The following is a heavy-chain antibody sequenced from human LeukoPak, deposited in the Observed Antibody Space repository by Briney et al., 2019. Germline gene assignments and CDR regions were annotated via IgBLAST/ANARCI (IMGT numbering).Heavy chain of an antibody. V-gene: IGHV3-48*03. CDR2: ISSSGGTI. J-gene: IGHJ4*02. CDR3: ARRSSSWSYFDY. D-gene: IGHD6-13*01. Sequence: GGSLRLSCAASGFSFSSFEMNWVRQAPGEGLEWVSYISSSGGTIYYADSVKGRVTISRDNAMNSLYLQMNSLRAEDTAVYYCARRSSSWSYFDYWGQGTLVTVSS. CDR1: GFSFSSFE.